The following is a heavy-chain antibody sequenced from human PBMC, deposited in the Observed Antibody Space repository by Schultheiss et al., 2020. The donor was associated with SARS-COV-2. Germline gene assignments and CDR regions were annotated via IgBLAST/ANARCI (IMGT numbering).Heavy chain of an antibody. CDR1: GFTFSSYA. CDR3: AKDLVIIRSSGCDY. J-gene: IGHJ4*02. V-gene: IGHV3-23*01. D-gene: IGHD3-3*01. Sequence: GSLRLSCEASGFTFSSYAMSWVRQAPGKGLEWVSAISGSGGSTYYADSVKGRFTISRDNSKNTLYLQINSLRAEDTAVYYCAKDLVIIRSSGCDYWGQGTLVTVSS. CDR2: ISGSGGST.